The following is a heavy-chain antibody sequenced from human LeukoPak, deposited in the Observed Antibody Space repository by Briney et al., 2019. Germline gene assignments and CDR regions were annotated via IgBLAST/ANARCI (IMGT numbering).Heavy chain of an antibody. Sequence: ASVKVSCKVSGYSLTELPMHWVRQAPGKGLEWMGGFDPEDGETIYAQTLQGRVTMTEDTSTDTAYMELSSLRSEDTAVYYCATDRPSSVKVGPRGYYYYYMDVWGKGTTVTVSS. D-gene: IGHD2-2*01. V-gene: IGHV1-24*01. J-gene: IGHJ6*03. CDR3: ATDRPSSVKVGPRGYYYYYMDV. CDR2: FDPEDGET. CDR1: GYSLTELP.